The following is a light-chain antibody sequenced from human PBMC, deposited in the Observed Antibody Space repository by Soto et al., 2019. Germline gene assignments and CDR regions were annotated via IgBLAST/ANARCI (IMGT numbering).Light chain of an antibody. Sequence: EVVMTQSPGMLSVSPGERATLSCRAIQSVSSNLACYQQRPGQAPRLLIHVASTRATGVPARFSGSGSGTEFTLTISGLQSEDFAFYYCQQYNHXPRTSGQGTTV. CDR2: VAS. CDR1: QSVSSN. J-gene: IGKJ1*01. V-gene: IGKV3-15*01. CDR3: QQYNHXPRT.